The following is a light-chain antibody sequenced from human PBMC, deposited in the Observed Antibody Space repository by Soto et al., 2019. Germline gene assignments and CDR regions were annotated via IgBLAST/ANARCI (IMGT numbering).Light chain of an antibody. Sequence: DIQMTQSPSTLSASVGDRVTITCRASQSISSWLAWYQQKPGKAPDLLIYKASSLKSGVPSRFSGSGSGTEFTLTISSLQPDDFATYYRQQYNTFHLTFAGGPKADIK. CDR3: QQYNTFHLT. V-gene: IGKV1-5*03. J-gene: IGKJ4*01. CDR1: QSISSW. CDR2: KAS.